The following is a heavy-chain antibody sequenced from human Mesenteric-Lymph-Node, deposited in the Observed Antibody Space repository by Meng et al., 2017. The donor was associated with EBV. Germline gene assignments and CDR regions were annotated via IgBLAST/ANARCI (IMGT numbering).Heavy chain of an antibody. J-gene: IGHJ4*02. V-gene: IGHV4-39*01. D-gene: IGHD2/OR15-2a*01. CDR3: AREEYLISNFDS. CDR2: VSYSEST. CDR1: GGSSSGSGYY. Sequence: QTFGRGVVKPSETLPLPCSVSGGSSSGSGYYWGCIRQAPGYGLEWIGTVSYSESTYYTPSLNGRVTVSVDTSKNQFSLKLSSMTVAATAPYVCAREEYLISNFDSWGQGTLVTVSS.